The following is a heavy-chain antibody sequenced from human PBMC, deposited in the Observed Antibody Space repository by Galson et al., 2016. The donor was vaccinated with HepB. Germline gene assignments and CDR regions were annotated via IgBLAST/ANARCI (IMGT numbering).Heavy chain of an antibody. J-gene: IGHJ4*02. Sequence: SLRLSCAASGFTFGRYGMHWVRQAPGKGLEWVAVMSYGGGHEYYADSVRGRLTVSRDNSKNMLYLQMNSLRAEDTAVYYCARGHNGHADGLDYWGQGTLVTVSS. CDR3: ARGHNGHADGLDY. CDR1: GFTFGRYG. D-gene: IGHD2-8*01. CDR2: MSYGGGHE. V-gene: IGHV3-30*03.